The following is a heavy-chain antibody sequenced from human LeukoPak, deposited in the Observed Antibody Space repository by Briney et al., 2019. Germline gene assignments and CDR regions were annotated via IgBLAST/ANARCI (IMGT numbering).Heavy chain of an antibody. CDR3: ERYDHAPSYYYYYMDV. Sequence: PSETLSLTCTVSGDSISRYYWSWIRQSPGKGVEWIGYYSGRTTYNPSLKSRVTMSVDTSKNQFSLKLTAVTAPDTAVYYCERYDHAPSYYYYYMDVWGKGTTVTVPS. V-gene: IGHV4-59*01. J-gene: IGHJ6*03. D-gene: IGHD1-14*01. CDR1: GDSISRYY. CDR2: YYSGRT.